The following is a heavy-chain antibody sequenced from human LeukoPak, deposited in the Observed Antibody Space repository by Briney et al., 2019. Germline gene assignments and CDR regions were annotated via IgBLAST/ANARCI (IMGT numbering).Heavy chain of an antibody. J-gene: IGHJ4*02. CDR2: IYYSGST. V-gene: IGHV4-39*01. CDR1: GGSISSSSYY. Sequence: PSETLSLTCTVSGGSISSSSYYWGWIRQPPGKGLEWIGSIYYSGSTYYNPSLKSRVTISVDTSKNQFSLKLSSVTAADTAVYCCARRGYSSGIYWGQGTLVTVSS. CDR3: ARRGYSSGIY. D-gene: IGHD6-19*01.